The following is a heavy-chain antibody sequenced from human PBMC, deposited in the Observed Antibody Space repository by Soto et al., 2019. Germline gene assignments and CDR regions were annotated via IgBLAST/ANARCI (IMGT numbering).Heavy chain of an antibody. J-gene: IGHJ3*01. Sequence: GSLRLSCAASRFSFTNYAMNWVRQAPWKGLEWVSVIGGRGNSAYYADSVQGRFTISRDNSKNTLSLQMSSLTADDTAIYYCVREGRGSFDFWGRGTMVTVSS. CDR3: VREGRGSFDF. V-gene: IGHV3-23*01. D-gene: IGHD5-12*01. CDR2: IGGRGNSA. CDR1: RFSFTNYA.